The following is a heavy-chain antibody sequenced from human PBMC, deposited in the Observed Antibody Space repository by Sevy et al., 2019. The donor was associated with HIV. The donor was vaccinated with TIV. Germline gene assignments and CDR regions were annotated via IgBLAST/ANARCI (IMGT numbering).Heavy chain of an antibody. Sequence: GGSLRLSCAASGFTVSSNYMSWVRQAPGKGLEWVSVIYSGGSTYYADSVKGRFTISRDNSKNTLYLQMNSLRAEDTAVYYCARGRDGHLFDYWGQGTLVTVSS. CDR1: GFTVSSNY. CDR3: ARGRDGHLFDY. CDR2: IYSGGST. V-gene: IGHV3-53*01. J-gene: IGHJ4*02.